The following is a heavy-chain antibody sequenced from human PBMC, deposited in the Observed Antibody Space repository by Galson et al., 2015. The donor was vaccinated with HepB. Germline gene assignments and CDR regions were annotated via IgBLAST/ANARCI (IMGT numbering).Heavy chain of an antibody. J-gene: IGHJ6*03. D-gene: IGHD1/OR15-1a*01. CDR3: ARVAFNWNKGNYYYYMDV. V-gene: IGHV1-3*01. CDR2: INAGNGNT. CDR1: GYTFTSYA. Sequence: SVKVSCKASGYTFTSYAMHWVRQAPGQRLEWMGWINAGNGNTKYSQKFQGRVTITRDTSASTAYMELSSLRSEDTAVYYCARVAFNWNKGNYYYYMDVWGKGTTVTVSS.